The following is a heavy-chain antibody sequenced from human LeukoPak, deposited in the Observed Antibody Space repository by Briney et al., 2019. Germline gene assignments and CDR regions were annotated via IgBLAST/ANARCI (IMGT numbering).Heavy chain of an antibody. Sequence: PGRSLRLSCAASGFTFSSHAMHWVRQAPGKGLEWVAVISYDGSNKYYADSVKGRFTISRDNSKNTLYLQMNSLRAEDTAVYYCARDVTPRYWGQGTLVTVSS. CDR1: GFTFSSHA. CDR3: ARDVTPRY. V-gene: IGHV3-30-3*01. J-gene: IGHJ4*02. CDR2: ISYDGSNK.